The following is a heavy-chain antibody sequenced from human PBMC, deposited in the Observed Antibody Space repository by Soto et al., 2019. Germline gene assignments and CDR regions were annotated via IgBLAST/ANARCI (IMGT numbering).Heavy chain of an antibody. CDR2: ISSSSSTI. J-gene: IGHJ6*03. CDR3: ARLLLDPWYMDV. Sequence: EVQLVESGGGLVQPGGSLRLSCAASGFTFSSYSMNWVRQAPGKGLEWVSYISSSSSTIYYSDSVKGRFTISRDNAKNSLYLQMNSLRAEDTAVYYCARLLLDPWYMDVWGKGTTVTVSS. CDR1: GFTFSSYS. D-gene: IGHD3-9*01. V-gene: IGHV3-48*01.